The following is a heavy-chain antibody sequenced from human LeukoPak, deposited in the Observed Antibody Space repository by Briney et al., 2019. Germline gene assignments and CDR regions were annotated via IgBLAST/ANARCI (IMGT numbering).Heavy chain of an antibody. V-gene: IGHV4-39*07. CDR2: IYYSGST. Sequence: SETLSLTCTVSGGSISSSSYYWGWIRQPPGKGLEWIGSIYYSGSTYYNPSLKSRVTISVDTSKNQFSLKLSSVTAADTAVYYCAREGVGYSYGYRGFDYWGQGTLVTVSS. J-gene: IGHJ4*02. CDR1: GGSISSSSYY. D-gene: IGHD5-18*01. CDR3: AREGVGYSYGYRGFDY.